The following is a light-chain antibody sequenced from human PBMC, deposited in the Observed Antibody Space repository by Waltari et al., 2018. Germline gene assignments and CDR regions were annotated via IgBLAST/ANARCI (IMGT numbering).Light chain of an antibody. Sequence: EIAFTQSAGTLTLSPTEGATLSCSASQSVSRSLAWYQHKPGQAPRLLIYDASTRATGIPDRFSGSGSGTDFSLTISRLEPEDFAVYYCQKYVSLPATFGQGTTVEIK. V-gene: IGKV3-20*01. CDR1: QSVSRS. J-gene: IGKJ1*01. CDR2: DAS. CDR3: QKYVSLPAT.